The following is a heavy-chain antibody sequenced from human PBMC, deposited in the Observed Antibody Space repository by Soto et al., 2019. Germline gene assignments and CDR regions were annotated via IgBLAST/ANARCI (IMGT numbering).Heavy chain of an antibody. CDR2: ISGSGGST. V-gene: IGHV3-23*01. J-gene: IGHJ4*02. Sequence: HPGGSLRLSCAASGFTFSSYAMSWVHQAPGKGLEWVSAISGSGGSTYYADSVKGRFTISRDNSKNTLYLQMNSLRAEDTAVYYCAKDGPDYGSGSGWGQGTLVTVSS. D-gene: IGHD3-10*01. CDR3: AKDGPDYGSGSG. CDR1: GFTFSSYA.